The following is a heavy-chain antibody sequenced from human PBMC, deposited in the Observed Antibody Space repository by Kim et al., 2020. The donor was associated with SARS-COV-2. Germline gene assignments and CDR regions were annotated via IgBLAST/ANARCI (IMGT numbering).Heavy chain of an antibody. J-gene: IGHJ6*02. D-gene: IGHD3-22*01. CDR3: ARDLPLDSSGYYYYYGMDV. CDR1: GYTFTSYG. V-gene: IGHV1-18*01. Sequence: ASVKVSCKASGYTFTSYGISWVRQAPGQGLEWMGWISAYNGNTNYAQKLQGRVTMTTDTSTSTAYMELRSLRSDDTAVYYCARDLPLDSSGYYYYYGMDVWGQGTPVTVSS. CDR2: ISAYNGNT.